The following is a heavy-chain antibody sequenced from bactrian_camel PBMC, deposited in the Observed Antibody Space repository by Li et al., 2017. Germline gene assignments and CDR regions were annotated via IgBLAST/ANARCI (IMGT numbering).Heavy chain of an antibody. Sequence: VQLVESGGGSVQQGGSLNVSCLASGFTSGLTLETKCMGWFRQAPGKEREGVAMIYMIGGSTYYVDSVEGRFTISQDNAKNTAYLEMNSLKPEDTAMYYCAAGRAGCPIPPATTYDYFAQGTQVTVS. CDR2: IYMIGGST. CDR1: GFTSGLTLETKC. V-gene: IGHV3S60*01. D-gene: IGHD3*01. J-gene: IGHJ4*01. CDR3: AAGRAGCPIPPATTYDY.